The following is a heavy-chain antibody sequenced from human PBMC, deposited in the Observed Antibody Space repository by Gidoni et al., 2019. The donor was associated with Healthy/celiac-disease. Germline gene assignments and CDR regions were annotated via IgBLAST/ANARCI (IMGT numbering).Heavy chain of an antibody. CDR3: AQPGYSSSWYYGDFDY. V-gene: IGHV3-23*01. CDR1: GLTFTSYA. CDR2: ISGSGGST. Sequence: EVQLLESGGGLVQPVGSLSLSCAASGLTFTSYAMSWVRQAPGKGLEWVSAISGSGGSTYYADSVKGRFTISRDNSKNTLYLQMNSLRAEDTAVYYCAQPGYSSSWYYGDFDYWGQGTLVTVSS. J-gene: IGHJ4*02. D-gene: IGHD6-13*01.